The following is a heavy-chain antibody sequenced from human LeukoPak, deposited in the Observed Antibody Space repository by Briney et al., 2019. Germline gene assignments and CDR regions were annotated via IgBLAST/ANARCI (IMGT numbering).Heavy chain of an antibody. V-gene: IGHV3-48*01. CDR2: ISRSSITI. D-gene: IGHD4-11*01. J-gene: IGHJ3*02. CDR1: GFTFSTSR. Sequence: GGSLRLSCAASGFTFSTSRMNWVRQAPGKGLEWVSSISRSSITIYYADSVKGRFTLSRDNAKNSLYLQMNSLRAEDTAVYYCARTQYLVWDVFKIWGQGTVVTVSS. CDR3: ARTQYLVWDVFKI.